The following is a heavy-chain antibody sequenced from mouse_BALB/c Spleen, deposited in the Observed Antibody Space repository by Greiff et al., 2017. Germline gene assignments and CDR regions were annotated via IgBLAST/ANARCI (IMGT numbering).Heavy chain of an antibody. CDR3: ARASTMITGWFAY. CDR2: ISNLAYSI. D-gene: IGHD2-4*01. V-gene: IGHV5-15*02. CDR1: GFTFSDYG. J-gene: IGHJ3*01. Sequence: DVKLVESGGGLVQPGGSRKLSCAASGFTFSDYGMAWIRQAPGKGPEWVAFISNLAYSIYYADTVTGRFTISRENAKNTLYLEMSSLRSEDTAMYYCARASTMITGWFAYWGQGTLVTVSA.